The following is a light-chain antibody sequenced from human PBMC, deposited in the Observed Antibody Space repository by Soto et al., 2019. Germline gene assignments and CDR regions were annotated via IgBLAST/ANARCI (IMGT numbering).Light chain of an antibody. CDR2: GAS. V-gene: IGKV3-20*01. Sequence: EIGVTQSPVTLSVSPGERVTLSCRASQRLSSNLAWYQQRPGQAPRLLIYGASSRPTGIPDRFSGSGSGTDFTLTISRLEPEDFAVYYCQQYGSSSTFGQGTRLEI. J-gene: IGKJ5*01. CDR3: QQYGSSST. CDR1: QRLSSN.